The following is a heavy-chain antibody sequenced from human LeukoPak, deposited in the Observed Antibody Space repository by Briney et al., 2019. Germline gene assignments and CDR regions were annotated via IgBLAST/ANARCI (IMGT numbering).Heavy chain of an antibody. CDR1: GDFITAYY. D-gene: IGHD7-27*01. V-gene: IGHV4-59*01. Sequence: SETLSLTCTVSGDFITAYYWSWIRQPPGKGLEWIGYVYYSGSTEYNPSLRSRVTISLDMSKHQFSLTLTSVTAADTAVYYCASNTGTVFDYWGQGALVTVSS. CDR2: VYYSGST. J-gene: IGHJ4*02. CDR3: ASNTGTVFDY.